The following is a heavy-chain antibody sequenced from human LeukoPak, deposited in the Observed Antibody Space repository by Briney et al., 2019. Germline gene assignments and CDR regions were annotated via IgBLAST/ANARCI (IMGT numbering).Heavy chain of an antibody. V-gene: IGHV3-7*01. D-gene: IGHD6-19*01. CDR1: GFTFSGYW. CDR3: ARDDSDWNYYYYMDV. J-gene: IGHJ6*03. CDR2: IKQDGSEK. Sequence: GGSLRLSCAASGFTFSGYWMSWVRQAPGKGLEWVANIKQDGSEKYYVDSVKGRFTISRDNAKNSLYLQMNSLRAEDTAVYYCARDDSDWNYYYYMDVWGKGTTVTISS.